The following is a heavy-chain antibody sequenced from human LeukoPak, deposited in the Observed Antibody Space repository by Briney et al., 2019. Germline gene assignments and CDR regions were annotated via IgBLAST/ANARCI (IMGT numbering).Heavy chain of an antibody. Sequence: GGSLRLSCAASGFTFSSYWMSWVRQAPGKGLEWVANIKQDGSEKYYVDSVKGRFTISRDNAKNSLYLQMNSLRAEDTAVYYCARIRKDYGDYVDYWGQGTLVTVSS. CDR3: ARIRKDYGDYVDY. D-gene: IGHD4-17*01. CDR2: IKQDGSEK. V-gene: IGHV3-7*01. CDR1: GFTFSSYW. J-gene: IGHJ4*02.